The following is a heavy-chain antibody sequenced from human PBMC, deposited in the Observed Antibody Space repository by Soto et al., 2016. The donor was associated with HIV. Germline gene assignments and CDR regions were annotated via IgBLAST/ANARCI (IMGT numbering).Heavy chain of an antibody. Sequence: QVQLQESGPGLVKPSQTLSLTCIVSGGSISSGNYYWSWIRQPAGKGLEWIGRIYSSGSTNYNPPLKSRVTISVDTSKNQFSLKLSSVTAADTAMYYCARLHIGSGSWDYVGPGTLVTVSS. CDR3: ARLHIGSGSWDY. CDR1: GGSISSGNYY. V-gene: IGHV4-61*02. CDR2: IYSSGST. D-gene: IGHD3-10*01. J-gene: IGHJ4*03.